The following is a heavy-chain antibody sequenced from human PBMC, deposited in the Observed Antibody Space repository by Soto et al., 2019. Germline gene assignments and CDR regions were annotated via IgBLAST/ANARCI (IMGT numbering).Heavy chain of an antibody. V-gene: IGHV3-53*01. Sequence: PGGSLRLSCAASGFTFSSYAMSWVRQAPGKGLEWVSVIYSGGATHYAVSVKGRLSISRDKSKNTVDLQMNSLRAEDTAVYYCTTHRPGYSTGYWSYGVDVWGQGTTVTVSS. CDR1: GFTFSSYA. D-gene: IGHD5-18*01. CDR2: IYSGGAT. CDR3: TTHRPGYSTGYWSYGVDV. J-gene: IGHJ6*02.